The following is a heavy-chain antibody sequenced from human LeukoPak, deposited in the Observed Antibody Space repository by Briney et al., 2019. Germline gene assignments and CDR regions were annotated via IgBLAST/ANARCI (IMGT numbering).Heavy chain of an antibody. CDR2: ISYDGSNK. D-gene: IGHD5-18*01. CDR1: GFTFSSYG. Sequence: GGSLRLSCAASGFTFSSYGMHRVRQAPGKGLEWVAVISYDGSNKYYADSVKGRFTISRDNSKNTPYLQMNSLRAEDTAVYYCARGYIYGYDYWGQGTLVTVSS. J-gene: IGHJ4*02. CDR3: ARGYIYGYDY. V-gene: IGHV3-30*03.